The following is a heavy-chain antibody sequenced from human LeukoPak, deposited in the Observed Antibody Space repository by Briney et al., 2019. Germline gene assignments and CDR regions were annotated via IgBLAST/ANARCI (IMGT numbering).Heavy chain of an antibody. J-gene: IGHJ4*02. Sequence: GGSLRLSCAASGFTFSSYSMHWVRQAPGKGLVWVSRINSDGVYTNYADSVKGRLTISRDNAKNTLYLQMNSLRAEDTALYYCVRQNRDFDYWGLGTLVTVSS. CDR1: GFTFSSYS. D-gene: IGHD1-14*01. CDR2: INSDGVYT. V-gene: IGHV3-74*01. CDR3: VRQNRDFDY.